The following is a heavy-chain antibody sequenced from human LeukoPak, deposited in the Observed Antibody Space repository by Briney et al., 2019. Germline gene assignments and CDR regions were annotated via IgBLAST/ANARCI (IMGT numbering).Heavy chain of an antibody. J-gene: IGHJ4*02. CDR2: ISYDGSNK. D-gene: IGHD1-20*01. CDR3: AAHITGTLDY. CDR1: GFTFSSYA. V-gene: IGHV3-30-3*01. Sequence: GGSLRLSCAASGFTFSSYAMHWVRQAPGKGLEWVAIISYDGSNKYYADSVKGRFTISRDNSKNTLYLQMISLRAEDTAVYYCAAHITGTLDYWGQGTLVTVSS.